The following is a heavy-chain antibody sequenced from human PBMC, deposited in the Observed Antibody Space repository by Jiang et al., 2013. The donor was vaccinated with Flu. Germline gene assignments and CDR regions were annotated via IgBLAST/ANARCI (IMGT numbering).Heavy chain of an antibody. D-gene: IGHD3-22*01. Sequence: ETLSLTCTVSSGSISTYYWSWIRQPPGKGLEWIGYIYYSGSTNYNPSLKSRVTISVDTSKNQFSLKLSSVTAADTAVYYCARDHDSSGYYDYWGQGTLVTVSS. CDR2: IYYSGST. CDR3: ARDHDSSGYYDY. J-gene: IGHJ4*02. V-gene: IGHV4-59*01. CDR1: SGSISTYY.